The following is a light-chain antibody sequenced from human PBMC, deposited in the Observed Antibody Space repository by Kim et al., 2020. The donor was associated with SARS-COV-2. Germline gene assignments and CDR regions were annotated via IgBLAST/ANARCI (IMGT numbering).Light chain of an antibody. CDR2: EVN. J-gene: IGLJ2*01. CDR1: SSDIGGYNF. CDR3: SSYAGRQNLV. Sequence: GQSVTISCTGTSSDIGGYNFVAWYQQHPGKAPKVMIYEVNKRPSGVPDRFSCSKSGNTASLTVSVLQAEDEAEYYCSSYAGRQNLVFGGGTQLTVL. V-gene: IGLV2-8*01.